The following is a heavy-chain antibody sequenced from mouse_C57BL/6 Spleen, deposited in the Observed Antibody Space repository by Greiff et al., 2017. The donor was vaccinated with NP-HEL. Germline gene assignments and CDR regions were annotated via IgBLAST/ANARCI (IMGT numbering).Heavy chain of an antibody. CDR2: IDPSDSET. CDR3: TRSATTVVAPMDY. J-gene: IGHJ4*01. CDR1: GYTFTSYW. V-gene: IGHV1-52*01. D-gene: IGHD1-1*01. Sequence: QVQLQQPGAELVRPGSSVKLSCKASGYTFTSYWMHWVKQRPIQGLEWIGNIDPSDSETHYNQKFKDKATLTVDKFSSTAYMQLSSLTSEDSAVYYCTRSATTVVAPMDYWGQGTSVTVSS.